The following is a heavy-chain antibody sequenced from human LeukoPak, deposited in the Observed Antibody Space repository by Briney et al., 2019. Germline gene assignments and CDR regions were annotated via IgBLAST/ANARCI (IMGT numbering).Heavy chain of an antibody. D-gene: IGHD6-19*01. CDR3: ARGLAVAGYYYGMDV. CDR1: GFTVSGNY. CDR2: IYSGGST. J-gene: IGHJ6*02. V-gene: IGHV3-53*01. Sequence: GGSLRLSCAASGFTVSGNYMSWVRQAPGKGLQWVSVIYSGGSTYYADSVKGRFTISRDNSKNTLYLQMNSLRAEDTAVYYCARGLAVAGYYYGMDVWGQGTTVTVSS.